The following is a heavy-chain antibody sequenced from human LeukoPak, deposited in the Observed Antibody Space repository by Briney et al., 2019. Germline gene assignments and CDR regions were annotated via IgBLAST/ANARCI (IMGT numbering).Heavy chain of an antibody. V-gene: IGHV4-34*01. CDR2: INHSGST. Sequence: SETLSLTCAVYGGSFSGYYWSWIRQPPGKGLEWIGEINHSGSTNYNPSLKSRVTISVDTSKNQFSLKLSSATAADTAVYYCARGGRQYSSSWYVGYWGQGTLVTVSS. CDR3: ARGGRQYSSSWYVGY. D-gene: IGHD6-13*01. J-gene: IGHJ4*02. CDR1: GGSFSGYY.